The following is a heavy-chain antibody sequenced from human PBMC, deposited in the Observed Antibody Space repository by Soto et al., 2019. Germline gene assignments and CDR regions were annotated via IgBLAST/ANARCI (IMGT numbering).Heavy chain of an antibody. CDR2: IYHSGST. Sequence: KASETLSLTCAVSGGSISSGGYSWSWIRQPPGKGLEWIGYIYHSGSTYYNPSLKSRVTISVDRSKNQFSLKLSSVTAADTAVYYCARAGIVAVFDYWGQGTLVTVS. J-gene: IGHJ4*02. CDR1: GGSISSGGYS. V-gene: IGHV4-30-2*01. CDR3: ARAGIVAVFDY. D-gene: IGHD1-26*01.